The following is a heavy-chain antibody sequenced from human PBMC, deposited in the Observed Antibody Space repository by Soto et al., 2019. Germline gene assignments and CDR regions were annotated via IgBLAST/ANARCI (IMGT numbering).Heavy chain of an antibody. V-gene: IGHV3-30*18. D-gene: IGHD5-12*01. CDR3: AKERSVVATTPDFDN. J-gene: IGHJ4*02. Sequence: QVQLVESGGGVVQPGRSLRLCCAASGFTFSSFGMHWVRQAPGKGLEWVAVASYDGSYKYYADSVKGRFTISRDNSKNTLYLQMNSLRAEDTAVYYCAKERSVVATTPDFDNWGQGTLVTVSS. CDR2: ASYDGSYK. CDR1: GFTFSSFG.